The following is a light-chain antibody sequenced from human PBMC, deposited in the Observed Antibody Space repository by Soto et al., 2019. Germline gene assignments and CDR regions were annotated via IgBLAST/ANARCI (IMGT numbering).Light chain of an antibody. CDR3: QQRSNWPAN. J-gene: IGKJ5*01. Sequence: EIVLTQSPATLSLSPGERATLSFRASQTITTYLAWYQQKPGQPPRLLIYGASNRATGIPARFSGSGSGTDFTPTISNLEPEDFAVYYCQQRSNWPANFGQGTRLEI. CDR1: QTITTY. CDR2: GAS. V-gene: IGKV3-11*01.